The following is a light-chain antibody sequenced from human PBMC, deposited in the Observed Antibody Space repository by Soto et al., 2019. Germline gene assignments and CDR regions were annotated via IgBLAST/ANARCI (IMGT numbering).Light chain of an antibody. CDR2: DVS. CDR1: SSDVGGYNF. J-gene: IGLJ3*02. V-gene: IGLV2-11*01. CDR3: CSYAGTYTLWV. Sequence: QSALAQPRSVSGCPGQSVTSSCTGTSSDVGGYNFVSWYQQCPGKAPKLIIYDVSKRPSGVPDRFSGSKSGNTASLTISGLQAEDEADYYCCSYAGTYTLWVFGGGTQLTVL.